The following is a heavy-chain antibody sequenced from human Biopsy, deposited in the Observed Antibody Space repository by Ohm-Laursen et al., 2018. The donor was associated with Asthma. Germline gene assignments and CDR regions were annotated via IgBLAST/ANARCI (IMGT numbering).Heavy chain of an antibody. CDR1: GGTFSNFA. D-gene: IGHD6-19*01. CDR3: ARCQVGYSSGWSLLLKKIYYSGMDV. J-gene: IGHJ6*02. CDR2: IMTVFGTT. Sequence: SVRVSCKAPGGTFSNFAISWVRQAPGQGLEWLGGIMTVFGTTNYAQKFQGRATITADESTSTAYMEVTSLRSEDTAIYYCARCQVGYSSGWSLLLKKIYYSGMDVWGQGTAVTVSS. V-gene: IGHV1-69*13.